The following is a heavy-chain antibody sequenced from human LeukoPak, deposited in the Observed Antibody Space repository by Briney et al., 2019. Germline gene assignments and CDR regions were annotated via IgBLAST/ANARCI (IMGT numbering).Heavy chain of an antibody. CDR1: GGSFSAYY. Sequence: SETLSLTCGVYGGSFSAYYWSWIRQPPGKGLEWIGEIYHSGSTNYNPSLKSRVTISVDTSKNQFSLKLSSVTAADTAVYYCARTTVTTNSPYYYYYGMDVWGQGTTATVSS. J-gene: IGHJ6*02. D-gene: IGHD4-17*01. V-gene: IGHV4-34*01. CDR3: ARTTVTTNSPYYYYYGMDV. CDR2: IYHSGST.